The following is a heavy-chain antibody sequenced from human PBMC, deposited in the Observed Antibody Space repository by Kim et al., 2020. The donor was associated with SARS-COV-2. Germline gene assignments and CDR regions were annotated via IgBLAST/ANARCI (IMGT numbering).Heavy chain of an antibody. Sequence: GGSLRLSCAASGFTFSSYAMSWARQAPGKGLEWVSVISSSGAKTDHADSVKGRFTISRDNSKNTVYLQMNSLRVEDTAVYYCLARGASPSYYYGMDVWGQGTTVTVSS. J-gene: IGHJ6*02. V-gene: IGHV3-23*01. CDR2: ISSSGAKT. CDR3: LARGASPSYYYGMDV. CDR1: GFTFSSYA. D-gene: IGHD3-10*01.